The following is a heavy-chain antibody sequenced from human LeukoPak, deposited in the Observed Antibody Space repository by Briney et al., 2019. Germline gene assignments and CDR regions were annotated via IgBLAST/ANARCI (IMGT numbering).Heavy chain of an antibody. CDR1: GGTFSSYA. Sequence: ASVKVSCKASGGTFSSYAISWVRQAPGQGLEWMGGIIPIFGTANYAQKFQGRVTITADESTSTAYMEVSSLRFEDTAVYYCARSKISDYGDYVWFDPWGQGTLVTVSS. J-gene: IGHJ5*02. CDR3: ARSKISDYGDYVWFDP. V-gene: IGHV1-69*13. CDR2: IIPIFGTA. D-gene: IGHD4-17*01.